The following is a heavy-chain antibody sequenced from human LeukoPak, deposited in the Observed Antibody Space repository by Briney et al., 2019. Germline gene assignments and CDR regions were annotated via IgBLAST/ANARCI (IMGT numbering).Heavy chain of an antibody. J-gene: IGHJ4*02. CDR1: GGSISSYH. CDR2: IYYSGST. D-gene: IGHD6-19*01. Sequence: PSETLSLTCTVSGGSISSYHWSWIRQPPGKELEWIGYIYYSGSTNYNPSLKSRVTISVDTSKNQFSLKLSSVTAADTAVYYCARVVAVATFDYWGQGTLVTVSS. CDR3: ARVVAVATFDY. V-gene: IGHV4-59*01.